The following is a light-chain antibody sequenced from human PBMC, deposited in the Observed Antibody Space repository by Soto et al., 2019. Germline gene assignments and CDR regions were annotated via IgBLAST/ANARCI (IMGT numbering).Light chain of an antibody. CDR1: QSLLHNNGYNY. V-gene: IGKV2-28*01. J-gene: IGKJ3*01. Sequence: DLVMTQSPLSLPVTPGEPASISCRSSQSLLHNNGYNYLDWYLQKPGQSPQLLIYLGSNRASGVHDRFSGSGSGTDITLKISRVEAEDVGVYYCMQALKTQFTFGPGTKVEIK. CDR3: MQALKTQFT. CDR2: LGS.